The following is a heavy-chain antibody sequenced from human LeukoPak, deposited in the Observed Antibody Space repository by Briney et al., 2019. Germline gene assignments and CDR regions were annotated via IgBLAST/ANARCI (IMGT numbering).Heavy chain of an antibody. Sequence: GGSLRLSCAASGFTFSYYGINWVRQAPGKGLEWVAFIRYDGSNKYYADSVKGRFTISRDNSKNTLYLQMNSLRAEDTAVYYCARSYDSSGYLDCWGQGTLVTVSS. V-gene: IGHV3-30*02. CDR1: GFTFSYYG. J-gene: IGHJ4*02. CDR3: ARSYDSSGYLDC. D-gene: IGHD3-22*01. CDR2: IRYDGSNK.